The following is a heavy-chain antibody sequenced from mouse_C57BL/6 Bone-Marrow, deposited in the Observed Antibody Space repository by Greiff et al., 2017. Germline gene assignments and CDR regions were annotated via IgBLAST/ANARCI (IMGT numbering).Heavy chain of an antibody. CDR2: IYPGDGDT. J-gene: IGHJ2*01. CDR3: ARGLLRTSYFDY. CDR1: GYAFSSSW. D-gene: IGHD1-1*01. V-gene: IGHV1-82*01. Sequence: QVQLQQSGPGLVEPGASVKISCKASGYAFSSSWMNWVKQRPGKGLEWIGRIYPGDGDTNYNGKFKGKATRTADKSSSTAYMQLSSLTSEDSAVDFWARGLLRTSYFDYWGQGTTLTGSS.